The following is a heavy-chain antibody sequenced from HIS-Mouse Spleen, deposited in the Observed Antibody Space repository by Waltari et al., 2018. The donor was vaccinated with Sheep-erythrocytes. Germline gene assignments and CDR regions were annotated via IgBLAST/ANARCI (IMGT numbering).Heavy chain of an antibody. CDR3: ARGVCSSTSCYGYFQH. CDR1: GYTFTGYY. V-gene: IGHV1-2*02. CDR2: VNHSRCAN. Sequence: QVQLVQSGAEVKKPGASVKVSCKASGYTFTGYYMHWVRQAPGQGLAWIGEVNHSRCANNYDERCKGGATSAKDTSTSSAYKELSRLRSDVTGVYYCARGVCSSTSCYGYFQHWGQGTLVTVSS. J-gene: IGHJ1*01. D-gene: IGHD2-2*01.